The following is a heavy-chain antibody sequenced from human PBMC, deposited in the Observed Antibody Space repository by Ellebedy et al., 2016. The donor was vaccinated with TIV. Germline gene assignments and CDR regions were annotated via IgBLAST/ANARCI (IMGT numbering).Heavy chain of an antibody. V-gene: IGHV3-7*03. J-gene: IGHJ5*02. CDR3: ARDTGRTTVTKFGWFDP. CDR2: INQDGSAN. D-gene: IGHD4-17*01. Sequence: GESLKISXAASGFTFRSYWMMWVRQAPGKGLECMANINQDGSANYYVDSVKGRFTISRDNSKNTLYLQMNGLRAEDTAVYYCARDTGRTTVTKFGWFDPWGQGTLVTVSS. CDR1: GFTFRSYW.